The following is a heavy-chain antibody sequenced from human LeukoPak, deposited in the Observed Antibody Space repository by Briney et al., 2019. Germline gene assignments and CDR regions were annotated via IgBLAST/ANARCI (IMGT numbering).Heavy chain of an antibody. Sequence: ASVNVSCKASGYTFTTYTMHWVRQAPGQRLEWMGWINAGYGNTKYSQKFQGRVTITRDTSASTAYMDLSSLRSEDTAVYYCAREIDRDGYNRFFDYWGQGILVTVSS. J-gene: IGHJ4*02. D-gene: IGHD5-12*01. CDR1: GYTFTTYT. V-gene: IGHV1-3*01. CDR3: AREIDRDGYNRFFDY. CDR2: INAGYGNT.